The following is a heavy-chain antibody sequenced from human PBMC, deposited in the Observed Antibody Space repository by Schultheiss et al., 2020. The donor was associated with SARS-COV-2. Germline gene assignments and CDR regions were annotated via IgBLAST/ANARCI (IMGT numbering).Heavy chain of an antibody. CDR2: IDPSDSYT. V-gene: IGHV5-10-1*01. CDR3: ARLGNGDYGRDGMDV. CDR1: GYSFTSYW. D-gene: IGHD4-17*01. Sequence: GESLKISCKGSGYSFTSYWISWVRQMPGKGLEWMGRIDPSDSYTNYSPSFQGHVTISADKSISTAYLQWSSLKASDTAMYYCARLGNGDYGRDGMDVWGQGTTVTVSS. J-gene: IGHJ6*02.